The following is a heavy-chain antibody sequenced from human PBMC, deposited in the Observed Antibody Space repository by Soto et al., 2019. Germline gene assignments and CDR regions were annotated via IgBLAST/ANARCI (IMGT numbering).Heavy chain of an antibody. V-gene: IGHV3-33*01. CDR1: GFTFSNYG. Sequence: QVQLVESGGGVVQPGRSLRLSCAASGFTFSNYGMHWVRQAPGKGLEWVAVIWYDGSNKYYADSVKGRFTISRDNSKNTLDLQMNSLRAEDTAVYYCARDDVVGVAMDVWGQGTTVTVSS. J-gene: IGHJ6*02. CDR3: ARDDVVGVAMDV. D-gene: IGHD2-2*01. CDR2: IWYDGSNK.